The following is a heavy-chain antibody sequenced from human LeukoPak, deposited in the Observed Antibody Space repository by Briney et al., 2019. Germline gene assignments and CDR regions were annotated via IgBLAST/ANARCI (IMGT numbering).Heavy chain of an antibody. J-gene: IGHJ6*03. CDR3: ARDRRSHDYYYYYMDV. V-gene: IGHV1-46*01. CDR1: GYTFTSYY. Sequence: ASVKVSCKASGYTFTSYYMHWVRQAPGQGLEWMGIINPSGGSTSYAQKFQGRVTMTRDMSTSTVYMELSSLRSEDTAVYYCARDRRSHDYYYYYMDVWGKGTTVTISS. CDR2: INPSGGST.